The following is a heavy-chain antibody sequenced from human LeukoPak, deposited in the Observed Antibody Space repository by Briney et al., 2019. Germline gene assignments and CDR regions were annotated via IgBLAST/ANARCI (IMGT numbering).Heavy chain of an antibody. CDR2: ISAYNGNT. CDR1: GYTFTSYG. V-gene: IGHV1-18*01. D-gene: IGHD6-19*01. CDR3: VRVYSGWYLDWFDP. Sequence: ASVEVSCKASGYTFTSYGISWVRQAPGQGLEWMGWISAYNGNTNYAQKLQGRVTMTTDTSTSTAYMELRSLRSDDTAVYYCVRVYSGWYLDWFDPWGQGTLVTVSS. J-gene: IGHJ5*02.